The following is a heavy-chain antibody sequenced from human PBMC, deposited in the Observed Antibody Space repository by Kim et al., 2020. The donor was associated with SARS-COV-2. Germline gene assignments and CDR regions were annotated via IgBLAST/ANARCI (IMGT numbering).Heavy chain of an antibody. V-gene: IGHV3-74*01. D-gene: IGHD3-9*01. J-gene: IGHJ6*02. CDR2: INSDGSST. CDR1: GFTFSSYW. CDR3: ARDRGRGRYFDWLPHSYYYYGMDV. Sequence: GGSLRLSCAASGFTFSSYWMHWVRQAPGKVLVWVSRINSDGSSTSYADSVKGRFTISRDNAKNTLYLQMNSLRAEDTAVYYCARDRGRGRYFDWLPHSYYYYGMDVWGQGTTVTVSS.